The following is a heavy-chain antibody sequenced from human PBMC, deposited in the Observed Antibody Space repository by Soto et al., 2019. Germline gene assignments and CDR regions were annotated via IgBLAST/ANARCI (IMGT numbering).Heavy chain of an antibody. CDR1: GGSISSGGYY. CDR3: ARGYSGYDSILSGFDY. D-gene: IGHD5-12*01. V-gene: IGHV4-31*03. J-gene: IGHJ4*02. Sequence: PSETLSLTCTVSGGSISSGGYYWSWIRQHPGKGLEWIGYIYYSGSTYYNPSLKSRVTISVDTSKNQFSLKLSSVTAADTAVYYCARGYSGYDSILSGFDYWGQGTLVTVSS. CDR2: IYYSGST.